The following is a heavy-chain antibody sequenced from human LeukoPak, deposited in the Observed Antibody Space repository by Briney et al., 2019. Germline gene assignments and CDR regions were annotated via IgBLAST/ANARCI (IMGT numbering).Heavy chain of an antibody. V-gene: IGHV4-39*01. CDR2: IYYSGST. CDR1: GGSITSSSYY. CDR3: AGSIAAAGSFDY. D-gene: IGHD6-13*01. Sequence: PSETLSLTCAVSGGSITSSSYYWGWIRQPPGKGLEWIGSIYYSGSTYYNPSLKSRVTISVDTSKNQFSLKLSSVTAADTAVYYCAGSIAAAGSFDYWGQGTLVTVSS. J-gene: IGHJ4*02.